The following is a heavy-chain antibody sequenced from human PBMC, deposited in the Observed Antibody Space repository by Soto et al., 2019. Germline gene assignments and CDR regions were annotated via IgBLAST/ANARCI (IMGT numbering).Heavy chain of an antibody. CDR2: ISSSSSTI. J-gene: IGHJ6*02. D-gene: IGHD1-7*01. CDR1: GFTFSSYS. V-gene: IGHV3-48*02. Sequence: GGSLRLSCAASGFTFSSYSMNWVRQAPGKGLEWVSYISSSSSTIYYADSVKGRFTISRDNAKNSLYLQMNSLRDEDTAVYYCAREDRGWNYDMRALTKWAPAGGMDVWGQGTTVTVSS. CDR3: AREDRGWNYDMRALTKWAPAGGMDV.